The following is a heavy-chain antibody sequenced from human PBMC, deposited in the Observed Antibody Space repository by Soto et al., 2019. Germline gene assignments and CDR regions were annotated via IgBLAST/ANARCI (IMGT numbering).Heavy chain of an antibody. V-gene: IGHV4-59*01. J-gene: IGHJ6*03. D-gene: IGHD2-2*01. Sequence: SETLSLTCTVSGGSISSYYWSWIRQPPGKGLEWIGYIYYSGSTNYNPSLKSRVTISVDTSKNQFSLKLSSVTAADTAVYYCAKDELGCSSTSCFRFMDVWGKGTTVTVSS. CDR1: GGSISSYY. CDR3: AKDELGCSSTSCFRFMDV. CDR2: IYYSGST.